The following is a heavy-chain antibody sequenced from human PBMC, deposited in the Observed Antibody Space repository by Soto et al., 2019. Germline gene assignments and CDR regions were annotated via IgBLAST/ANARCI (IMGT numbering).Heavy chain of an antibody. CDR3: AKAEIGYCSSTSCPATSDV. CDR1: GFTFSSYG. Sequence: GSLRLSCAASGFTFSSYGMHWVRQAPGKGLEWVAVISYDGSKKYYADSVKGRFTISRDNSKNTLYLQMNSLRAEDTAVYSCAKAEIGYCSSTSCPATSDVWGQGTTVPVSS. V-gene: IGHV3-30*18. J-gene: IGHJ6*02. CDR2: ISYDGSKK. D-gene: IGHD2-2*01.